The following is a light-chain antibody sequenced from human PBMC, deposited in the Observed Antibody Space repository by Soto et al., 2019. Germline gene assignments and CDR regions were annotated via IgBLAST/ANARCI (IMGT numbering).Light chain of an antibody. CDR1: SSDVGGHDY. CDR2: EVS. V-gene: IGLV2-14*01. Sequence: QSVLTQPASVSGSPGQSITISCNGTSSDVGGHDYVSWYQQHPGKAPKLTIFEVSNRPSGVSNRFSGSKSGNTASLTISGLQAEDEADYYCGSYTDSNSFYVFGSGTKVTVL. CDR3: GSYTDSNSFYV. J-gene: IGLJ1*01.